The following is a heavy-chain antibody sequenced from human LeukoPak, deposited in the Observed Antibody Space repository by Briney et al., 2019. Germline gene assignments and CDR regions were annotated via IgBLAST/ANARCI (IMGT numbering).Heavy chain of an antibody. CDR2: IKQDGSEG. CDR3: ATGAGCGY. V-gene: IGHV3-7*03. Sequence: GGSLRLSCAASGVTFSSYWMTWVRHAPGEGLEWVANIKQDGSEGNYVDSVKGRFTISRDNAKNSLYLQMNTLRDEDTAVYYCATGAGCGYWGQGTLVTVSS. CDR1: GVTFSSYW. J-gene: IGHJ4*02. D-gene: IGHD6-19*01.